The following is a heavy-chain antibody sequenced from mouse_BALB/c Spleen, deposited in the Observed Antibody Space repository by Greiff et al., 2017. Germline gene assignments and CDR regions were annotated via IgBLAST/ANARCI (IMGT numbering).Heavy chain of an antibody. CDR3: ARDWDGAMDY. CDR2: IRNKANGYTT. V-gene: IGHV7-3*02. J-gene: IGHJ4*01. Sequence: EVQRVESGGGLVQPGGSLRLSCATSGFTFTDYYMSWVRQPPGKALEWLGFIRNKANGYTTEYSASVKGRFTISRDNPKNTLFLQMTSLRSEDTAMYYCARDWDGAMDYWGQGTSVTVSS. D-gene: IGHD4-1*01. CDR1: GFTFTDYY.